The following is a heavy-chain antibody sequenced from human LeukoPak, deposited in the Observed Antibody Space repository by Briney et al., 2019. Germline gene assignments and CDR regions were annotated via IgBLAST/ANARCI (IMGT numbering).Heavy chain of an antibody. CDR2: MNPNSGNT. D-gene: IGHD6-19*01. CDR3: TRGSSGRRDN. V-gene: IGHV1-8*01. J-gene: IGHJ4*02. CDR1: GYTFTSCD. Sequence: GASVKVSCKASGYTFTSCDINWVRQANRQGIEWMGWMNPNSGNTGYGQGFQGRITMTRDISIGTAYMELSNLTSEDTAIYYCTRGSSGRRDNWGQGTLVTVSA.